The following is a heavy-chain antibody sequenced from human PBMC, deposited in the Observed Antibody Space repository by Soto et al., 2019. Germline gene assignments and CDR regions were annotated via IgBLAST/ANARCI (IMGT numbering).Heavy chain of an antibody. J-gene: IGHJ6*02. V-gene: IGHV4-34*01. CDR3: ARADRTLVTSYSLDV. Sequence: TSETLSLTCAVYGGSFIGYYCTCIRHPPWKGLEWIGEINHSGTINFNPSLKSRLTISLDTSKKHFSLKLSSVTDADTAAYYCARADRTLVTSYSLDVWGQGTTVTVSS. CDR1: GGSFIGYY. D-gene: IGHD2-21*02. CDR2: INHSGTI.